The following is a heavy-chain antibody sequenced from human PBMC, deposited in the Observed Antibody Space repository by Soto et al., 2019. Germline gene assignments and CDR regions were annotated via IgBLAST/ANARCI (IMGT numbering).Heavy chain of an antibody. J-gene: IGHJ4*02. Sequence: QVQLVESGGGVVQPGGSLRLSCAASGFTFSSYGMHWVRQAPGKGLERVAVISYDGSNKYYADSLKGRFTISRDNSKNTLYLQMNSMRAEDTAVYYCAKDPTGIAAAGSTDYWGQGTLVTVSS. CDR3: AKDPTGIAAAGSTDY. CDR1: GFTFSSYG. D-gene: IGHD6-13*01. V-gene: IGHV3-30*18. CDR2: ISYDGSNK.